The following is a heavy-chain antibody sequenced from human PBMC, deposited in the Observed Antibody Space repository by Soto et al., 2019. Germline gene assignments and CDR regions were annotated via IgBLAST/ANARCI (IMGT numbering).Heavy chain of an antibody. D-gene: IGHD3-10*02. CDR2: IFPSGSS. CDR1: NDSIRSDNW. J-gene: IGHJ4*02. Sequence: QVHLQESGPGLVKPSETLSLTCSVSNDSIRSDNWWSWVRQPPGKGLEWIGEIFPSGSSNNNPSXKIRVTXSXXXXXXEFSLKLNSVTAADTAVYYCARRLFVRGTLGYYDYWGQGTLVTVSS. CDR3: ARRLFVRGTLGYYDY. V-gene: IGHV4-4*02.